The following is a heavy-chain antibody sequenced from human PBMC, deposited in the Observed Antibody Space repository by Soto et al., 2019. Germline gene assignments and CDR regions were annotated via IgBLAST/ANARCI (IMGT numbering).Heavy chain of an antibody. CDR1: GFTFSDYY. CDR2: ISSSSSYT. Sequence: PCGSLRLSCAACGFTFSDYYMSWIRQAPGKGLEWVSYISSSSSYTNYADSVKGRFTISRDNAKNSLYLQMNSLRAEDTAVYYCAREYSYGYRFDYWGQGTLVTVSS. V-gene: IGHV3-11*06. CDR3: AREYSYGYRFDY. D-gene: IGHD5-18*01. J-gene: IGHJ4*02.